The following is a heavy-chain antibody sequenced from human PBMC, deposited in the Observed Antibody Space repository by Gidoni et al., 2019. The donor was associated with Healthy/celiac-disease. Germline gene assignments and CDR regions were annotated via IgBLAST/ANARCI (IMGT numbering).Heavy chain of an antibody. J-gene: IGHJ5*02. CDR1: GGSISSYY. V-gene: IGHV4-59*01. D-gene: IGHD6-13*01. CDR2: IYYSGST. Sequence: QVQLQESGPGLVKPSETLSLTCTVSGGSISSYYWSWIRQPPGKGLEWIGYIYYSGSTNYNPSLKSRVTISVDTSKNQFSLKLSSVTAADTAVYYCARVRIAAAGVGNWFDPWGQGTLVTVSS. CDR3: ARVRIAAAGVGNWFDP.